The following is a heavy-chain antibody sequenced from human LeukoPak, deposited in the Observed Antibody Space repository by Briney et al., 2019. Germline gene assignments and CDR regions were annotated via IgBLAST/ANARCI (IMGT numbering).Heavy chain of an antibody. CDR3: AKDRRAAAGPPYYFDN. CDR1: RLTFSDYA. J-gene: IGHJ4*02. V-gene: IGHV3-23*01. CDR2: ISGSGGRT. D-gene: IGHD6-13*01. Sequence: GGSLRLSCAASRLTFSDYAMTWVRQAPGKGLQWVSTISGSGGRTYYTDFVKGRFTVSRDNSKNTLYLQMKSLRVEDAAVYYCAKDRRAAAGPPYYFDNWGQGTLVTVSS.